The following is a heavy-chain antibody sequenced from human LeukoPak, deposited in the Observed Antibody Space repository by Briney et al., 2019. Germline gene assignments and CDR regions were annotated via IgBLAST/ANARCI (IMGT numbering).Heavy chain of an antibody. CDR2: ISGSGGST. V-gene: IGHV3-23*01. CDR3: AKDSGPYYDILTGYYPFDY. J-gene: IGHJ4*02. D-gene: IGHD3-9*01. Sequence: PGGSLRLSSAASGFTFSSYAMSWVRQAPGKGLEWVSAISGSGGSTYYADSVKGRFTISRDNSKNTLYLQMNSLRAEDTAVYYCAKDSGPYYDILTGYYPFDYWGQGTLVTVSS. CDR1: GFTFSSYA.